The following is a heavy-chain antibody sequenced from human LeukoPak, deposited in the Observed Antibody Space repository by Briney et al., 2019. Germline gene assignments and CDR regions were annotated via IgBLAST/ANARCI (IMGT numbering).Heavy chain of an antibody. Sequence: PGRSLRLSCATSGFTFSSYTTHWVRQAPGKGLEWEALISYDGSNKYYVDSVKGRFTISRDNSKNTLYLQMNSLRVEDTAVYYCARSRGVSGYDFAYWGQGTLVTVSS. CDR1: GFTFSSYT. CDR3: ARSRGVSGYDFAY. V-gene: IGHV3-30-3*01. D-gene: IGHD5-12*01. CDR2: ISYDGSNK. J-gene: IGHJ4*02.